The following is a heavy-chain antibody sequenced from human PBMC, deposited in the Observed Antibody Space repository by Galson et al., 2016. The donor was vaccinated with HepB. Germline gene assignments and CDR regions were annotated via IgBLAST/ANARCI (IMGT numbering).Heavy chain of an antibody. CDR1: GFTFSSYG. D-gene: IGHD3-10*01. CDR2: ISYDGSNK. Sequence: SLRLSCAASGFTFSSYGMHWVRQAPGKGLEWVAVISYDGSNKYYADSVKGRFTISRDNSKNTLYLQMNSLRAEDTAVCYCAKDRSYGYFGSGGMDVWGQGTTVTVSS. V-gene: IGHV3-30*18. J-gene: IGHJ6*02. CDR3: AKDRSYGYFGSGGMDV.